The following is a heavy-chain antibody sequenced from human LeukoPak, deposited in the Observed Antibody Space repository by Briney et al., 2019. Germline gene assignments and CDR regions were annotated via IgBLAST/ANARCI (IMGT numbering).Heavy chain of an antibody. CDR3: ARDSDSSGYYLFDY. Sequence: PSETLSLTCAVYGGSFSGYYWSWIRQPPGKGLEWIGEINHSGSTNYNPSLKSRVTISVDTSKNQFSLKLSSVTAADTAVYYCARDSDSSGYYLFDYWGQGTLVTVSS. CDR1: GGSFSGYY. D-gene: IGHD3-22*01. CDR2: INHSGST. V-gene: IGHV4-34*01. J-gene: IGHJ4*02.